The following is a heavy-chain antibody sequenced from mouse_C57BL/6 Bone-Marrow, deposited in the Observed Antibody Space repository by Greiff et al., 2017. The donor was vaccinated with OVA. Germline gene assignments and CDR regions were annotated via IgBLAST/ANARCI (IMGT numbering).Heavy chain of an antibody. CDR1: GYTFTDHT. Sequence: VQVVESDAELVKPGASVKISCKVSGYTFTDHTIHWMKQRPEQGLEWIGYIYPRDGSTKYNEKFKGKATLTADKSSSTAYMQLNSLTSEDSAVYFCARWYYYGSSYLDYWGQGTTLTVSS. V-gene: IGHV1-78*01. CDR3: ARWYYYGSSYLDY. CDR2: IYPRDGST. D-gene: IGHD1-1*01. J-gene: IGHJ2*01.